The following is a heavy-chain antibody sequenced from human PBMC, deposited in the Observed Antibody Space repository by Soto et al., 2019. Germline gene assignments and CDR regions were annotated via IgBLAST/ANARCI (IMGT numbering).Heavy chain of an antibody. D-gene: IGHD2-2*01. Sequence: GESLKISCKGSGYSFTSYWIGWVRQMPGKGLEWMGIIYPGDSDTRYSPSFQGQVTISANKSISTAYLQWSSLKASDTAMYYCARALQVPAAYNYNYYGMDVWGQGTTVTVSS. CDR2: IYPGDSDT. J-gene: IGHJ6*02. V-gene: IGHV5-51*01. CDR1: GYSFTSYW. CDR3: ARALQVPAAYNYNYYGMDV.